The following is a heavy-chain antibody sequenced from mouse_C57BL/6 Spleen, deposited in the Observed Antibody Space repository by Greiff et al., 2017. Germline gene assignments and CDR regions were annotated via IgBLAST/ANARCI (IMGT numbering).Heavy chain of an antibody. Sequence: EVKLVESGGGLVKPGGSLKLSCAASGFTFSSYAMSWVRQTPEKRLEWVATISDGGSYTYYPDNVKGRFTISRDNAKNNLYLQMSHLKSEDTAMYYCARGGYGNYEGVFAYWGQGTLVTVSA. D-gene: IGHD2-10*02. CDR3: ARGGYGNYEGVFAY. J-gene: IGHJ3*01. CDR1: GFTFSSYA. V-gene: IGHV5-4*03. CDR2: ISDGGSYT.